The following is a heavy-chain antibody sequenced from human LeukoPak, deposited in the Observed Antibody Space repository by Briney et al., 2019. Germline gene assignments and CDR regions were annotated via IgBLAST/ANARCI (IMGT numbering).Heavy chain of an antibody. Sequence: GGSLRLSCAASGFTFSSYGMHWVRQAPGKGLEWVAAISPDGSNEYYAESVKGRFTISRDNSKNTLYLQMNSLKTEDTAVYYCTTVSGSLYYYDSSGYYDGVYWGQGTLVTVSS. V-gene: IGHV3-30*03. CDR2: ISPDGSNE. J-gene: IGHJ4*02. D-gene: IGHD3-22*01. CDR3: TTVSGSLYYYDSSGYYDGVY. CDR1: GFTFSSYG.